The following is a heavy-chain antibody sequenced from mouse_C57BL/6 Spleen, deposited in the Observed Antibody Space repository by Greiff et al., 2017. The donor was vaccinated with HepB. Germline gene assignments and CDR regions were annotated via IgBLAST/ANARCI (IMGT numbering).Heavy chain of an antibody. V-gene: IGHV7-3*01. CDR2: IRNKANGYTT. J-gene: IGHJ2*01. CDR1: GFTFTDYY. D-gene: IGHD2-2*01. CDR3: ARYRVKTSFGY. Sequence: EVKLVESGGVLVQPGGSLSLSCAASGFTFTDYYMSWVRQPPGKALEWLGFIRNKANGYTTEYSASVKGRFTISRDNSQSILYLQMNALRAEDSATYYCARYRVKTSFGYWGQGTTLTVSS.